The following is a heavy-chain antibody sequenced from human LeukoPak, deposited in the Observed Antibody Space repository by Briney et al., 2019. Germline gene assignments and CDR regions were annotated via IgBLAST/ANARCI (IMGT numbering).Heavy chain of an antibody. J-gene: IGHJ5*02. CDR1: GFTFSDYY. V-gene: IGHV3-11*04. CDR2: ISSSGSTI. D-gene: IGHD2-2*01. Sequence: GGSLRLSCAASGFTFSDYYMSWIRQAPGKGLEWVSYISSSGSTIYYADSVKGRFTISRDNAKNSLYLQMNSLRAEDTAVYYCARDAETSRYCSSTSCYKNWFDPWGQGTLVTVSS. CDR3: ARDAETSRYCSSTSCYKNWFDP.